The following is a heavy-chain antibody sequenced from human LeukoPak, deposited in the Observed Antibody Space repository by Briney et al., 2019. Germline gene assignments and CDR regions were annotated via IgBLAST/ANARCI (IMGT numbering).Heavy chain of an antibody. D-gene: IGHD3-10*01. Sequence: GASVKVSCKASGYTFTSYAMHWVRQAPGQRLEWMGWFNAGNGNTKYSQKFQGRVTITRDTSASTAYMELSSLRSEDTAVYYCARDLAASGVPYYYYYGMDVWGQGTTVTVSS. CDR1: GYTFTSYA. J-gene: IGHJ6*02. CDR3: ARDLAASGVPYYYYYGMDV. V-gene: IGHV1-3*01. CDR2: FNAGNGNT.